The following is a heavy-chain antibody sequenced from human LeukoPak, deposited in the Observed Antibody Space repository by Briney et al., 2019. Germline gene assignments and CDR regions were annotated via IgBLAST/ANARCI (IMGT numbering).Heavy chain of an antibody. D-gene: IGHD3-9*01. CDR3: ARSTYYDILTGYYGLRDAFDI. V-gene: IGHV4-39*07. J-gene: IGHJ3*02. CDR1: GGSISSSSYY. Sequence: SETLSLTCTVSGGSISSSSYYWGWVRQPPGKGLEWIGYIYYSGNTYYNPSLKSRVTISVDTSKNQFSLKLSSVTAADTAVYYCARSTYYDILTGYYGLRDAFDIWGQGTMVTASS. CDR2: IYYSGNT.